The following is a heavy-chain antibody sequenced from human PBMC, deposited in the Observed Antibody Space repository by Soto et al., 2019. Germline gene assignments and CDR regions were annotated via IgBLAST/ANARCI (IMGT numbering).Heavy chain of an antibody. CDR2: FDPEDGET. CDR1: GYTLTELS. Sequence: ASVKVSCKVSGYTLTELSMHWVRQAPGKGLEWMGGFDPEDGETIYAQKLQGRVTMTEDTSTDTAYMELSSLRSEDTAVYYCATDPLVSGYDFAIDYWGQGTLVTVSS. J-gene: IGHJ4*02. V-gene: IGHV1-24*01. D-gene: IGHD5-12*01. CDR3: ATDPLVSGYDFAIDY.